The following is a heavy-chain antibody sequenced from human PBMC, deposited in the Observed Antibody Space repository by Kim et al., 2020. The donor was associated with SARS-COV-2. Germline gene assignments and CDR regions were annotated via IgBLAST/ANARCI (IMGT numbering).Heavy chain of an antibody. Sequence: SETLSLTCTVSGGSISSGGYYWSWIRQHPGKGLEWIGYIYYSGSTYYNPSLKSRVTISVDTSKNQFSLKLSSVTAADTAVYYCARDPHRNFYDSSGLPPTWGQGTLVTVSS. V-gene: IGHV4-31*03. D-gene: IGHD3-22*01. CDR3: ARDPHRNFYDSSGLPPT. CDR2: IYYSGST. CDR1: GGSISSGGYY. J-gene: IGHJ5*02.